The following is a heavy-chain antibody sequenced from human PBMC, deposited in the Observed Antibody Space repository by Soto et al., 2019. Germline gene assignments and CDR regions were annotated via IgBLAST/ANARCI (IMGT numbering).Heavy chain of an antibody. CDR2: IYYSGST. CDR1: GGSISSGGYY. CDR3: ARASIVGATIDY. V-gene: IGHV4-31*03. Sequence: QVQLQESGPGLVKPSQTLSLTCTVSGGSISSGGYYWSWISQHPGKGLEWIGYIYYSGSTYYNPSLKSRVTISVDTAKNQLSLKLSSVTAADTAVYYCARASIVGATIDYWGQGTLVTVSS. D-gene: IGHD1-26*01. J-gene: IGHJ4*02.